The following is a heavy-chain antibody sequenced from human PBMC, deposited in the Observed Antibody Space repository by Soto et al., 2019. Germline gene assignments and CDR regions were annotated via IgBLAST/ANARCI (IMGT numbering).Heavy chain of an antibody. D-gene: IGHD3-22*01. CDR3: ARPANYYDGSGYRY. V-gene: IGHV4-59*01. CDR2: IYYSGST. Sequence: PSKTLSLTCTVSGGSISSYYWSWIRQPPGKGLEWIGYIYYSGSTNYNPSLKSRVTISVDTSKNQFSLKLSSVTAADTAVYYCARPANYYDGSGYRYWGQGTLATVSS. CDR1: GGSISSYY. J-gene: IGHJ4*02.